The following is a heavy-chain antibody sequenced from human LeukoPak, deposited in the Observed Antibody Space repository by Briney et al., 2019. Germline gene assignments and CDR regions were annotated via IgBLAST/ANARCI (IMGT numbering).Heavy chain of an antibody. D-gene: IGHD1-26*01. Sequence: ASVTVSCMASGYTFTDYYMHWVRQPPGQGLEWMGWINPNSGGTNYAQKFQGRVTMTRDTSISTAYMELSRLRSDDTAVYYCARDDGGSSYYFDYWGQGTLVTVSS. CDR2: INPNSGGT. V-gene: IGHV1-2*02. J-gene: IGHJ4*02. CDR3: ARDDGGSSYYFDY. CDR1: GYTFTDYY.